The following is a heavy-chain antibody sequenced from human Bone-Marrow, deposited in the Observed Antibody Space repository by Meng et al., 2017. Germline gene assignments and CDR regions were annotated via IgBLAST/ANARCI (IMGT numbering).Heavy chain of an antibody. CDR3: ARDRVDY. Sequence: QVPLVESGGGVVQPGRSLRLSCAASGFTFSSYAMHWVRQAPGKGLEWVAVISYDGSNKYYADSVKGRFTISRDNSKNTLYLQMNSLRAEDTAVYYCARDRVDYWGQGTLVTVPS. CDR1: GFTFSSYA. V-gene: IGHV3-30*01. J-gene: IGHJ4*02. CDR2: ISYDGSNK.